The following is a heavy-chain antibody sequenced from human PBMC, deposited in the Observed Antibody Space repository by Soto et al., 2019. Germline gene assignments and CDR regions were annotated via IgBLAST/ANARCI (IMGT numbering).Heavy chain of an antibody. CDR1: GFTFSTFD. V-gene: IGHV3-23*01. CDR3: ARDLHYCNTGVCYLPY. J-gene: IGHJ4*02. Sequence: GGSLRLSCAASGFTFSTFDMTWVRQAPGKGLEWVSLIRGVAGSTHYPDSVKGRFTISRDDSKNSLYLQMNSLKTEDTAVYYCARDLHYCNTGVCYLPYWGQGTLVTVSS. D-gene: IGHD2-8*01. CDR2: IRGVAGST.